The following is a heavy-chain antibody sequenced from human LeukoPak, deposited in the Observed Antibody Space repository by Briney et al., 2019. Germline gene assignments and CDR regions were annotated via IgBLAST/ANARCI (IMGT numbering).Heavy chain of an antibody. J-gene: IGHJ3*02. CDR3: ARGVMYSSSWSDAFDI. CDR1: GYTFTSYG. D-gene: IGHD6-13*01. CDR2: INPNSGGT. V-gene: IGHV1-2*04. Sequence: GASVKVSCKASGYTFTSYGISWVRQAPGQGLEWMGWINPNSGGTNYAQKFQGWVTMTRDTSISTAYMELSRLRSDDTAVYYCARGVMYSSSWSDAFDIWGQGTMVTVSS.